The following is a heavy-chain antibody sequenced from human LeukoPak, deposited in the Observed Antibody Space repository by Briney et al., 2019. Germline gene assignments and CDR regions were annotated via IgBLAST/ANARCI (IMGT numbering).Heavy chain of an antibody. V-gene: IGHV1-69*06. CDR2: IIPIFGTT. CDR1: GGAFSNYV. Sequence: SVKVSCKASGGAFSNYVISWVRQAPGQGLEWMGGIIPIFGTTNYAQKFQGRVTITADKSTSTAYMELSSLRSEDTAVYYCARDRIAVAGRKYYYYMDVWGKGTTVTVSS. CDR3: ARDRIAVAGRKYYYYMDV. J-gene: IGHJ6*03. D-gene: IGHD6-19*01.